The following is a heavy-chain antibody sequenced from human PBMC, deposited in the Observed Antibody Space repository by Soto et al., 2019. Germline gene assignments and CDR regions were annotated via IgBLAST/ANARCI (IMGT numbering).Heavy chain of an antibody. CDR2: ITGDGSST. Sequence: EVQLVESGGGLVQPGGSLRLSCAASGFSFSTTWMQWVRQAPGKGLVWVSRITGDGSSTTYAGSVKGRFTISRDNAKNTLYLPMNRLRVEDQGGYLCARDWYFSIDYWGQGTLGTVSS. V-gene: IGHV3-74*01. CDR3: ARDWYFSIDY. CDR1: GFSFSTTW. D-gene: IGHD6-13*01. J-gene: IGHJ4*02.